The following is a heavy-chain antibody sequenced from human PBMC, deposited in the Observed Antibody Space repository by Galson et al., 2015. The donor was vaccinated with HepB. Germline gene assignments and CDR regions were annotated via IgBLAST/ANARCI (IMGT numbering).Heavy chain of an antibody. J-gene: IGHJ4*02. CDR3: AREVWSPFDY. CDR1: GFTFSSYA. V-gene: IGHV3-30*04. D-gene: IGHD2-8*02. Sequence: SLRLSCAASGFTFSSYAMHWVRQAPGKGLEWVAVISYDGSNKYYADSVKGRFTISRDNSKNTLYLQMNSLRAEDTAVYYCAREVWSPFDYWGQGTLVTVSS. CDR2: ISYDGSNK.